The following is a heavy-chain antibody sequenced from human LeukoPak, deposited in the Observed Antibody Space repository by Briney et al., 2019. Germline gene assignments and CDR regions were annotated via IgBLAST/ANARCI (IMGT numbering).Heavy chain of an antibody. D-gene: IGHD6-13*01. CDR3: ARGTIAAAGTGFDP. V-gene: IGHV1-2*02. CDR1: GYTFTGYY. Sequence: ASVKVSCKASGYTFTGYYMHWVRQAPGQGLEWMGWINPNSGGTNYAQKFQGRVTMTRDTSISTAYMELSRLRSDDTAVYYCARGTIAAAGTGFDPWGQGTLVTVSS. J-gene: IGHJ5*02. CDR2: INPNSGGT.